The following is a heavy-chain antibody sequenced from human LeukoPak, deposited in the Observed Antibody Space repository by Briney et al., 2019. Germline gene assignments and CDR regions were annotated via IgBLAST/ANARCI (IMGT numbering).Heavy chain of an antibody. CDR3: TTGGNYFAY. CDR1: GFTFSNAW. D-gene: IGHD1-26*01. Sequence: GGSLRLSCAASGFTFSNAWMTWIRQAPGKELEWVGRIKSKTDGGTTDYAAPVKGRFTISRDDSKTTLYLQMNSLKTEDTALYYCTTGGNYFAYWAQGTLVTVSS. CDR2: IKSKTDGGTT. J-gene: IGHJ4*02. V-gene: IGHV3-15*01.